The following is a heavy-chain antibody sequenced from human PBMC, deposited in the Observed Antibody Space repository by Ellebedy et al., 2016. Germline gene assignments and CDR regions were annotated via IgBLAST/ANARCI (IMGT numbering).Heavy chain of an antibody. J-gene: IGHJ6*02. D-gene: IGHD4-17*01. CDR2: ISGSGGST. V-gene: IGHV3-23*01. CDR1: GFTFSSYA. CDR3: AKDKAPTYGPYYYGMDV. Sequence: GGSLRLSXAASGFTFSSYAMSWVRQAPGKGLEWVSAISGSGGSTYYADSVKGRFTISRDNSKNTLYLQMNSLRAEDTAVYYCAKDKAPTYGPYYYGMDVWGQGTTVTVSS.